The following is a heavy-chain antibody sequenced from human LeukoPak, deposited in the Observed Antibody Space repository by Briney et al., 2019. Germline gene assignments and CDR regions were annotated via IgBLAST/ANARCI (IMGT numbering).Heavy chain of an antibody. CDR2: IYSGGST. CDR3: ARSIAAAAHYYYGMDV. V-gene: IGHV3-53*01. D-gene: IGHD6-13*01. CDR1: GFSVSSNC. J-gene: IGHJ6*04. Sequence: GGSLRLSCAASGFSVSSNCMSWVRQAPGKGLEWVSVIYSGGSTYYADSVKGRFTVSRDISKNTLYLQMNSLRAEDTAVYYCARSIAAAAHYYYGMDVWGKGTTVTVSS.